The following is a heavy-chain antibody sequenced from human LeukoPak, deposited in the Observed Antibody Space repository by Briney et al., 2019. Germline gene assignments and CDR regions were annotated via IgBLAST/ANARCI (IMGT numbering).Heavy chain of an antibody. D-gene: IGHD1-26*01. CDR1: GFTFSTSW. Sequence: GSLRLSCVASGFTFSTSWVTWVRQAPGKGLEWVANIDKHGSGKYYVDSVKGRFANSRDYASNSVFLQMDSLRAEDTSVYYCARDAGWGYYDLWGQGTPVTVSS. V-gene: IGHV3-7*01. CDR3: ARDAGWGYYDL. CDR2: IDKHGSGK. J-gene: IGHJ4*02.